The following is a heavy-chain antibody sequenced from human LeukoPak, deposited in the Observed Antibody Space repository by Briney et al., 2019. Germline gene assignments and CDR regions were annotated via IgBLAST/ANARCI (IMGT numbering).Heavy chain of an antibody. V-gene: IGHV3-64*04. CDR1: GFTFSSYD. CDR3: ARDLKYCSSTSCPMHTSDY. CDR2: ISSNGGNT. J-gene: IGHJ4*02. D-gene: IGHD2-2*01. Sequence: GGSLRLSCSASGFTFSSYDMHWVRQAPGKGLEYVSAISSNGGNTYYADSVKGRFTISRDNSKSTLYLQMNSLRAEDTAVYYCARDLKYCSSTSCPMHTSDYWGKGTLVTVSS.